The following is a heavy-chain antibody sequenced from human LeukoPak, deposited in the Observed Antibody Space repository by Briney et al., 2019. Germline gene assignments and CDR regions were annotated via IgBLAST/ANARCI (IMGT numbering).Heavy chain of an antibody. Sequence: QPGGSLRLSCAASGFTFSSYWMSWVRQAPGKGLEWVSVIYSGGSTYYADSVKGRFTISRDNSKNTLYLQINSLRAEDTAVYYCAREEGYCSGGSSACYYYGMDVWGQGTTVTVSS. V-gene: IGHV3-53*01. CDR3: AREEGYCSGGSSACYYYGMDV. CDR2: IYSGGST. D-gene: IGHD2-15*01. CDR1: GFTFSSYW. J-gene: IGHJ6*02.